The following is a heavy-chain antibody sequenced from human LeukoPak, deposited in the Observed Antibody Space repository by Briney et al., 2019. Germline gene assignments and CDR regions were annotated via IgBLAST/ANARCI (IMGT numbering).Heavy chain of an antibody. V-gene: IGHV3-21*01. Sequence: PGGSLRPSCAASGFTFSSYSMNWVRQAPGKGLEWVSSISSSSSYIYYADSVKGRFTISRDNAKHSLYLQMTSLRAEDTAVYYCARDSDTAMVLFDYWGQGTLVTVSS. D-gene: IGHD5-18*01. CDR1: GFTFSSYS. J-gene: IGHJ4*02. CDR3: ARDSDTAMVLFDY. CDR2: ISSSSSYI.